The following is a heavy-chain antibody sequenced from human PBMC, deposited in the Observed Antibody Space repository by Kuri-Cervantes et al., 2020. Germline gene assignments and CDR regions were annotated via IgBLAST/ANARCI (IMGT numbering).Heavy chain of an antibody. V-gene: IGHV4-39*07. D-gene: IGHD3-10*02. J-gene: IGHJ4*02. CDR1: GGSISSSSYY. CDR2: IYYSGST. Sequence: GSLRLSCTVSGGSISSSSYYWGWIRQPPGKGLEWIGSIYYSGSTYYNPSLKSRVTISVDTSKNQFSLKLSSVTAADTAVYYCAKCSGLIDPSDYWGQGTLVTVSS. CDR3: AKCSGLIDPSDY.